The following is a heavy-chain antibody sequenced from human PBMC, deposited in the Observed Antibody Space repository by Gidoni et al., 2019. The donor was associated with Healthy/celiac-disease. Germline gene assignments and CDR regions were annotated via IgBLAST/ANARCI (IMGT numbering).Heavy chain of an antibody. CDR1: GFTFSSYG. CDR2: ISYDGSNK. Sequence: QVQLVESGGGVVQPGRSLRLSCAASGFTFSSYGMHWVRQAPGKGLEWVAVISYDGSNKYYADSVKGRFTISRDNSKNTLYLQMNSLRAEDTAVYYCAKDLGLRFLEWLPSDYWGQGTLVTVSS. D-gene: IGHD3-3*01. V-gene: IGHV3-30*18. CDR3: AKDLGLRFLEWLPSDY. J-gene: IGHJ4*02.